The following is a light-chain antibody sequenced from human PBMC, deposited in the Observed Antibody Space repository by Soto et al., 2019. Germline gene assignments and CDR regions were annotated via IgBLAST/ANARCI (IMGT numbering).Light chain of an antibody. CDR3: QQYVASPLT. CDR1: QSVDSNS. V-gene: IGKV3-20*01. J-gene: IGKJ4*01. CDR2: GAS. Sequence: EFVLTQSPGALPVSPGETVTLSCRASQSVDSNSLAWYHHKPGLAPRLLIFGASTRATRIPDRFSGSGSGTDFTLTISRLEPEDSGLYYCQQYVASPLTFGGGTRVEMK.